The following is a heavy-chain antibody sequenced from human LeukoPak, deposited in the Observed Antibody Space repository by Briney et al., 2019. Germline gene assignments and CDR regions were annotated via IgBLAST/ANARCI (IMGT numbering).Heavy chain of an antibody. D-gene: IGHD6-13*01. Sequence: SGGSLRLSCAASGFTFSSYAMSWVRQTPGKGLEWVSAISGSGGSTYYADSVKGRSTISRDNSKNTLYLQMNSLRAEDTAVYYCAKLVFRIAAAGTGNDPWGQGTLVTVSS. CDR3: AKLVFRIAAAGTGNDP. V-gene: IGHV3-23*01. J-gene: IGHJ5*02. CDR1: GFTFSSYA. CDR2: ISGSGGST.